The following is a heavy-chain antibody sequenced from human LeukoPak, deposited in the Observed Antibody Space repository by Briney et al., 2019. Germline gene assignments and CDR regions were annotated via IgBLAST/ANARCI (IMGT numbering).Heavy chain of an antibody. D-gene: IGHD2-15*01. CDR1: GFTFSSYA. V-gene: IGHV3-64*01. J-gene: IGHJ4*02. CDR3: ARGGSFDY. Sequence: GGSLRLSCAASGFTFSSYAMHWVRQAPGKGLEYVSAISNDGGSAYYANSVKGRFTISRDNSKNTLYLQMGSLRAEDMAVYYCARGGSFDYWGQGILVTVSS. CDR2: ISNDGGSA.